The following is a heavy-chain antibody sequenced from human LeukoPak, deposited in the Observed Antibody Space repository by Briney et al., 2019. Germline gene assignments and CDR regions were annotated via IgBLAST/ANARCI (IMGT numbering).Heavy chain of an antibody. V-gene: IGHV4-39*01. CDR3: LAYYSLSGNYYNGIDY. CDR1: GDSISSSRYC. Sequence: SETLSLTCSVSGDSISSSRYCWGWIRQPPGKGLEWIGSVYRSGSTHYNPSLNSRITISVDTSKNQFSLRLRSVTAADTALYFCLAYYSLSGNYYNGIDYWGQGTLVTVSS. D-gene: IGHD3-10*01. CDR2: VYRSGST. J-gene: IGHJ4*02.